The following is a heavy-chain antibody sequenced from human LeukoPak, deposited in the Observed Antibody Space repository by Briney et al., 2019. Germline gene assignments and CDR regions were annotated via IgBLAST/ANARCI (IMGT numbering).Heavy chain of an antibody. V-gene: IGHV4-61*02. CDR1: GGSISSGSYY. J-gene: IGHJ5*02. Sequence: SSETLSLTCTVSGGSISSGSYYWSWIRQPAGKGLEWIGRIYTSGSTNYNPPLKSRVTISVDTSKNQFSLKLSSVTAADTAVYYCARAVPAAHADWFDPWGQGTLVTVSS. CDR3: ARAVPAAHADWFDP. CDR2: IYTSGST. D-gene: IGHD2-2*01.